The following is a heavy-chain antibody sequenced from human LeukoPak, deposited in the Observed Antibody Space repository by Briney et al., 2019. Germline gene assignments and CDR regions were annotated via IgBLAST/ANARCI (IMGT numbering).Heavy chain of an antibody. Sequence: GASVKVSCRASGYAFTSNYIHWVRQAPGQGLEYMGLIFPLGGTTSYSQKFQGRLTLTRDTSTTTVYMELSSLTSEDTALYYCARGRAAVGRPRASANWFDTWGQGTLVTVSS. CDR1: GYAFTSNY. J-gene: IGHJ5*02. V-gene: IGHV1-46*01. D-gene: IGHD6-19*01. CDR2: IFPLGGTT. CDR3: ARGRAAVGRPRASANWFDT.